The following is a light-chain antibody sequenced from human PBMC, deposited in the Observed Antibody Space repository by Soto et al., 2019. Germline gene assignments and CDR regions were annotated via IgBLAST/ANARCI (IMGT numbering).Light chain of an antibody. Sequence: DLQMTQSPSTLSASVGDRVTITCRASQSISTWLAWYQQKPGKAPNLLIYDASYLESGVPSRFSGYGSETEFTLTISSLQPDDFATYYCQHYNSYSGTFGQGTKVEIK. V-gene: IGKV1-5*01. CDR2: DAS. CDR1: QSISTW. J-gene: IGKJ1*01. CDR3: QHYNSYSGT.